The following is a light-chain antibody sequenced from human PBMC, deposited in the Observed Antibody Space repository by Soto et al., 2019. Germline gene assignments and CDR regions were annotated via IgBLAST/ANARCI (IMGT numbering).Light chain of an antibody. CDR1: QSLVYSDGNTY. V-gene: IGKV2-30*01. Sequence: DVEMTQSPLSLPVTPGQPASISCRSSQSLVYSDGNTYLAWIQQSPGQTPRGLIYQVSSRESGVPERFSGSGSGTDFTLTISRLEADDVEVYYCQQATHWPQTFGQGTKVEIK. CDR2: QVS. CDR3: QQATHWPQT. J-gene: IGKJ1*01.